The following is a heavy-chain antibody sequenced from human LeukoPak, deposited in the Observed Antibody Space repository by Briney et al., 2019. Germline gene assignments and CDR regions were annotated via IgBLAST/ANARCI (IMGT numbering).Heavy chain of an antibody. Sequence: GRTLRLSCAASGFTFSSYGMHWVRQAPGKGLEWVAVISYDGSNKYYADSVKGRFTISRDNSKNTLYLQMNSLRAEDTAVYYCAKAPIAAAGTNTYFDYWGQGTLVSVS. J-gene: IGHJ4*02. D-gene: IGHD6-13*01. CDR3: AKAPIAAAGTNTYFDY. V-gene: IGHV3-30*18. CDR2: ISYDGSNK. CDR1: GFTFSSYG.